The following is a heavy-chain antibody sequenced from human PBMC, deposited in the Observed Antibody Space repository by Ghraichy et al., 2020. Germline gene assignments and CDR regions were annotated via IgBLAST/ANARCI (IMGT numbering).Heavy chain of an antibody. CDR1: GFTFGDYG. CDR2: IGSKAYGGTR. CDR3: SRDYGSGSPSAYYYYAMDV. V-gene: IGHV3-49*03. J-gene: IGHJ6*02. Sequence: LNISCSPSGFTFGDYGMNWFRQAPGKGLEWVGFIGSKAYGGTREYAASVKGRFTISRDDSRTSAYLQMNSLKTEDTAVYYCSRDYGSGSPSAYYYYAMDVWGQGTTVTVSS. D-gene: IGHD3-10*01.